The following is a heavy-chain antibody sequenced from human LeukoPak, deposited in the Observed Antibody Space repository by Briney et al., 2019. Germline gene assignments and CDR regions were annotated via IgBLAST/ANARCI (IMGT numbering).Heavy chain of an antibody. D-gene: IGHD3-22*01. CDR3: AKDPSVYDSSGYPN. J-gene: IGHJ4*02. Sequence: PGGSLRLSCAASGFTFSSYGMHWVRQAPGKGLVWVAFIRYDGSNKYYADSVNGRFTISRDNSKNTLYLQMNSLRAEDTAVYYCAKDPSVYDSSGYPNWGQGTLVTVSS. V-gene: IGHV3-30*02. CDR2: IRYDGSNK. CDR1: GFTFSSYG.